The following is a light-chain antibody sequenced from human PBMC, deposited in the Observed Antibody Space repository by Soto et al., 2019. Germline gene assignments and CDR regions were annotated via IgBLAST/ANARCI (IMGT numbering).Light chain of an antibody. Sequence: DIVMTQYPDSLAVSLGERATINCKSSQSVLSIYNGQSYLAWYQQKPGQPPKLLIYWASTRESGVPDSFSGSGSGTDFTLTISLLHAEDVAVYSCQQYFSTPTFGQGTKVEIK. CDR1: QSVLSIYNGQSY. V-gene: IGKV4-1*01. J-gene: IGKJ1*01. CDR2: WAS. CDR3: QQYFSTPT.